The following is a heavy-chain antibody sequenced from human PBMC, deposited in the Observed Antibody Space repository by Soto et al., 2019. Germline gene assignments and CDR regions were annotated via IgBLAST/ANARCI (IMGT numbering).Heavy chain of an antibody. J-gene: IGHJ6*02. V-gene: IGHV3-21*01. CDR1: GFTFRSPL. Sequence: XRGLRLPGAASGFTFRSPLLDWVRQAPGKGLDWVSSISSSSSDIYYADSVKGRLTVSRDNAKNSLYLQMNSLRAEDTAVYYCASLVAATSYFSSYYYGMDVWGQGTTVTVSS. CDR2: ISSSSSDI. D-gene: IGHD2-15*01. CDR3: ASLVAATSYFSSYYYGMDV.